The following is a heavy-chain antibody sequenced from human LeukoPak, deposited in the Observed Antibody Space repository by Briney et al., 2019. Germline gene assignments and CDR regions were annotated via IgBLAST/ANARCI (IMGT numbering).Heavy chain of an antibody. D-gene: IGHD5-18*01. CDR1: GFTVSSNY. J-gene: IGHJ6*04. CDR2: IYSGGST. CDR3: ARDSRYSYSGMDV. V-gene: IGHV3-53*01. Sequence: GSLRLSCAASGFTVSSNYMSWVRQAPGKGLEWVSVIYSGGSTYYADSVKGRFTVSRDNSKNTLYLQMNSLRAEDTAVYYCARDSRYSYSGMDVWGKGTTVTVSS.